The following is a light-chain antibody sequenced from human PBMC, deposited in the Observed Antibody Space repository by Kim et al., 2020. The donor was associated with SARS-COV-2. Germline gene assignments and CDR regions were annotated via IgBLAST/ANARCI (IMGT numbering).Light chain of an antibody. CDR2: GES. V-gene: IGKV3-20*01. CDR3: HQYIRSPWT. CDR1: ESVTGDY. J-gene: IGKJ1*01. Sequence: SPGERATLSRRGRESVTGDYLAWYHQRPGQAPRLLINGESSRTTGIPDRFRGSGSGTDFTLTISRLEPEDFAVYYCHQYIRSPWTFGQGTKVDIK.